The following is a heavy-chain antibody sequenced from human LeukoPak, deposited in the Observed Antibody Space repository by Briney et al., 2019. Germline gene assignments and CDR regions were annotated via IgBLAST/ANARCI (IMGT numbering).Heavy chain of an antibody. J-gene: IGHJ3*02. CDR1: GYTFTGYY. CDR2: INPNSGGT. V-gene: IGHV1-2*02. Sequence: ASVKVSCKASGYTFTGYYMHWVRQAAGQGLEWMGWINPNSGGTNYAQKFQGRVTMTRDTSISTAYMELSRLRSDDTAVYYCAGGEYVFEAFDIWGQGTMVTVSS. D-gene: IGHD2/OR15-2a*01. CDR3: AGGEYVFEAFDI.